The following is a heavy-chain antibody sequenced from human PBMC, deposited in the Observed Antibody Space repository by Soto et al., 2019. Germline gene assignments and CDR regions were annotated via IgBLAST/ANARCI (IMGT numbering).Heavy chain of an antibody. CDR3: ASSVGLELLRFRVGYFDY. V-gene: IGHV1-69*01. D-gene: IGHD1-26*01. Sequence: QVQLVQSGAEVKKPGSSVKVSCKASGGTFSSYAISWVRQAPGQGLEWMGGIIPIFGTANYAQKFQGRVTITADESTSTAYMELSSLRSEDTAVYYCASSVGLELLRFRVGYFDYWGQGTLVTVSS. CDR1: GGTFSSYA. J-gene: IGHJ4*02. CDR2: IIPIFGTA.